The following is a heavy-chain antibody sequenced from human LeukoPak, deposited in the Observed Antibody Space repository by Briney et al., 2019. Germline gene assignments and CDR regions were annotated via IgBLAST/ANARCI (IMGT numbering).Heavy chain of an antibody. D-gene: IGHD6-25*01. J-gene: IGHJ4*02. CDR3: ATGSGNYFSY. CDR2: IKSDGSDT. Sequence: GGSLRLSCAASGSTFSRYWMHWVRQAPGKGLVWVSRIKSDGSDTIYADPVKGRFTISRDNAKNTLYLQMDSLRTEDTAVYYCATGSGNYFSYWGQGTLVTVAS. V-gene: IGHV3-74*01. CDR1: GSTFSRYW.